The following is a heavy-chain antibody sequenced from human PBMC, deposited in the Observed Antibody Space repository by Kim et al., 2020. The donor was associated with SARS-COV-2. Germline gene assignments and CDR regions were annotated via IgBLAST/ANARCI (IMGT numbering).Heavy chain of an antibody. Sequence: GGSLRLSCATSGFTFSNHWMSWVRQAPGKGLQWVANIKQDGSEKYYVDSVKGRFTISRDNAKSSLYLQMDSLRAEDTAVYYCRGSGRSDGFDHWGQGTLV. J-gene: IGHJ4*02. CDR2: IKQDGSEK. D-gene: IGHD3-10*01. CDR1: GFTFSNHW. V-gene: IGHV3-7*05. CDR3: RGSGRSDGFDH.